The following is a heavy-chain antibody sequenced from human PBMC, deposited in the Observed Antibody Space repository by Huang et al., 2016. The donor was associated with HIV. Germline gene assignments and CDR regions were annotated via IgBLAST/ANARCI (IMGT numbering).Heavy chain of an antibody. Sequence: QVQLVQSGAEVKKPGASVKVSCKASGYTLTGYYMHWVRQAPGQGLEWMGWINPNRGGTNYEQKFQGRVTMTRDTSSSTAYMELSRLRSDDTAVYYCGYDSSGLDAFDIWGQGTMVTVSS. J-gene: IGHJ3*02. CDR1: GYTLTGYY. V-gene: IGHV1-2*02. CDR3: GYDSSGLDAFDI. D-gene: IGHD3-22*01. CDR2: INPNRGGT.